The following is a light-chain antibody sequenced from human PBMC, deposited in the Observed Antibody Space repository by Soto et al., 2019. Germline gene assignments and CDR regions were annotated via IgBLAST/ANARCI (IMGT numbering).Light chain of an antibody. CDR2: RVS. CDR3: MEGTSWPWT. Sequence: DVVMSQSPLSLPVTLGQPASISCRSSQSLVKTDGITYLNWFHQRPGQSPRRLINRVSRRDSRLPVRFGGSGSGTASTRKLSSAEAEDVGVYYYMEGTSWPWTFGQGIKVEIK. V-gene: IGKV2-30*01. J-gene: IGKJ1*01. CDR1: QSLVKTDGITY.